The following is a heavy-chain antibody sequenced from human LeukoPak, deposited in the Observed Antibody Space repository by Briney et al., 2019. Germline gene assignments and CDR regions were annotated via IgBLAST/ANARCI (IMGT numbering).Heavy chain of an antibody. D-gene: IGHD6-19*01. CDR3: ARRKVAGQFDY. CDR2: IYYSGST. J-gene: IGHJ4*02. Sequence: PSETLSLTCTVSGGSISSYYGSWIRQPPGKGLEWIGYIYYSGSTNYNPSLKSRVTISVDTSKNQFSLKLSSVTAADTAVYYCARRKVAGQFDYWGQGTLVTVSS. V-gene: IGHV4-59*08. CDR1: GGSISSYY.